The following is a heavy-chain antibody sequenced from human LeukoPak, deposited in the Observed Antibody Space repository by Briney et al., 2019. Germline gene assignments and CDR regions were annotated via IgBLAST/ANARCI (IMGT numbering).Heavy chain of an antibody. CDR2: INPYNGNT. Sequence: GASVKVSCKASGYTFPNYGFSWVRQAPGQGLEWMGWINPYNGNTNHAQKLQGRVTMTTDTSTSTAYMEVKSLRSDDTAVYYCARHTTGGAHFDNWGQGTLVTVSS. D-gene: IGHD1-14*01. J-gene: IGHJ4*02. V-gene: IGHV1-18*01. CDR1: GYTFPNYG. CDR3: ARHTTGGAHFDN.